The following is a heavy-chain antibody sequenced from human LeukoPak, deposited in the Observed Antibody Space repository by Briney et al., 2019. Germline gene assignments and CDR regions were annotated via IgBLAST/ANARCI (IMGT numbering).Heavy chain of an antibody. V-gene: IGHV3-23*01. D-gene: IGHD1-26*01. Sequence: GGSLRLSCAASGFAFGTHVLSWVRQAPGKGLEWVAVIGVGGGTTFYADSVHGRFTMSRDDSEDTVYLQMTSLSAEDTATYFCAKHPSGNLRYIEYWGQGTLVTVSS. CDR2: IGVGGGTT. CDR3: AKHPSGNLRYIEY. J-gene: IGHJ4*02. CDR1: GFAFGTHV.